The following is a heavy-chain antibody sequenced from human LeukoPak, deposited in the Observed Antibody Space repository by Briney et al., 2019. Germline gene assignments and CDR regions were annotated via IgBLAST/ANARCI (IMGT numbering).Heavy chain of an antibody. J-gene: IGHJ4*02. D-gene: IGHD4-11*01. CDR1: GGSISSGGYY. CDR3: ASLETTPIRAFDY. Sequence: PSETLSLTCTVSGGSISSGGYYWSWIRQHPGKGLEWIGYIYYSGSTYYNPSLKSRVTISVDTSKNQFSLKLSSVTAADTAVYYCASLETTPIRAFDYWGQETLVTVSS. CDR2: IYYSGST. V-gene: IGHV4-31*03.